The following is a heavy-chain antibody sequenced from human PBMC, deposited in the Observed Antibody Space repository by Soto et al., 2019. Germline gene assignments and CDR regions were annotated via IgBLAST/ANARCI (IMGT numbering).Heavy chain of an antibody. V-gene: IGHV3-48*01. CDR2: ISSSSSTT. CDR3: ARDRNGVCYNDY. D-gene: IGHD2-8*01. CDR1: GFTFSSYS. J-gene: IGHJ4*02. Sequence: EVQLVESGGGLVQPGGSLRLSCAASGFTFSSYSMNWVRQAPGKGLEWVSYISSSSSTTYYADSVKGRFTISRDNAKNALYLQMNSLRAEDTAVYYCARDRNGVCYNDYWGQGTLVTVSS.